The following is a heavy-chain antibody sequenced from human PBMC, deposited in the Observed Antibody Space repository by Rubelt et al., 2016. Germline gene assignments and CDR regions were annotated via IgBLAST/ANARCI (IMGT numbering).Heavy chain of an antibody. D-gene: IGHD3-22*01. V-gene: IGHV4-34*01. CDR3: ARGPYDSSGYYYVY. Sequence: CAASGFTFSSYAMSWVRQPPGKGLEWIGEIYHSGITNYNPSLKSRVTISVDTSKNQFSLKLSSVTAADTAVYYCARGPYDSSGYYYVYWGQGNLVTVSS. CDR2: IYHSGIT. J-gene: IGHJ4*02. CDR1: GFTFSSYA.